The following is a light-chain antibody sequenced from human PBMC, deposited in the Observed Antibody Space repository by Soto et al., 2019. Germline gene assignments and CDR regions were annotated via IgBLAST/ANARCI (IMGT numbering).Light chain of an antibody. J-gene: IGKJ5*01. CDR3: QQYNSFPLT. Sequence: DIQMTQSPSTLSASVGDRVTITCRASQSISSWLAWYQQKPGKAPKLLIYKASTLKSGVPSRFSGSGSGTDFTLTISSLQPEDFATNYGQQYNSFPLTFGQGTHWRL. CDR1: QSISSW. CDR2: KAS. V-gene: IGKV1-5*03.